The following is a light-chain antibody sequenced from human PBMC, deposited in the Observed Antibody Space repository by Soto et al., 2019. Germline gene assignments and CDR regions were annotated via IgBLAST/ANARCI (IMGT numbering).Light chain of an antibody. V-gene: IGKV3D-15*01. J-gene: IGKJ5*01. CDR3: QQRSNWIT. CDR2: YIS. Sequence: EIVMTQSPATLSVSPGETASLSCRASQSAGNFLAWYQQKPGQAPRLLIYYISTRATGIPARFSGSGSGTEFTLTINSLQSEDSAVYYCQQRSNWITFGQGTRLEIK. CDR1: QSAGNF.